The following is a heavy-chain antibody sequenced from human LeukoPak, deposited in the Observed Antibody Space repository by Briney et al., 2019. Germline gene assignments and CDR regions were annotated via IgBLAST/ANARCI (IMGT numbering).Heavy chain of an antibody. V-gene: IGHV3-43*02. CDR2: ISGDGISS. Sequence: GGSLRLSCAASGFTFDEYAMHWVRQAPGMGLEWVSLISGDGISSYYADSVKGRFTISRDNSKNSLYLQMNSLRTEDTALYYCAKDGGYCSSTSCYRGPNYFFFGMDVWGQGTTVTVSS. J-gene: IGHJ6*02. D-gene: IGHD2-2*01. CDR1: GFTFDEYA. CDR3: AKDGGYCSSTSCYRGPNYFFFGMDV.